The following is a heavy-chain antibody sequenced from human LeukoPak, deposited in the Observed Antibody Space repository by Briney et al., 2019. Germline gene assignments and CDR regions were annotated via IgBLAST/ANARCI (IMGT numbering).Heavy chain of an antibody. V-gene: IGHV4-34*01. CDR3: ARGQGATVPQVGKNWFDP. Sequence: SETLSLTCAVYIDSFSNYHWNWIRQTPAKGTEWIGEVNESGGTNISPSLRSRVILSVDTSKNQFSLKLISVTVADTAIYYCARGQGATVPQVGKNWFDPWGQGTRVTVSS. J-gene: IGHJ5*02. D-gene: IGHD1-26*01. CDR1: IDSFSNYH. CDR2: VNESGGT.